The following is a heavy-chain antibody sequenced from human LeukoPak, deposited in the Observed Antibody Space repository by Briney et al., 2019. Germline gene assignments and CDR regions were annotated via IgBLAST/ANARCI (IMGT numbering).Heavy chain of an antibody. V-gene: IGHV3-7*03. CDR1: GFTFSTYG. CDR2: IKQDGSQK. Sequence: PGRSLGLSCVISGFTFSTYGMHWVRQAPGKGLEWVANIKQDGSQKYYVDSVKGRFTISRDNAKNSLFLQMNGLRAEDTAVYYCARVEEGYGSGRRENYYYYYMDVWGKGTTVTISS. J-gene: IGHJ6*03. D-gene: IGHD3-10*01. CDR3: ARVEEGYGSGRRENYYYYYMDV.